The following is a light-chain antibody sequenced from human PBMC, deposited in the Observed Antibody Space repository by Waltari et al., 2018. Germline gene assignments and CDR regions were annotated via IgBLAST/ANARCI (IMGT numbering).Light chain of an antibody. CDR1: QSIVVW. J-gene: IGKJ1*01. V-gene: IGKV1-5*03. Sequence: DIQVTQSPSTLSASVGDRVTITCRASQSIVVWLAWYQQKPGKAPGLLIYKASYLESGVPSRFSGSGSGTEFTLTISSLQADDFATYYCLQYNSYPWTFGQGTKVEIK. CDR3: LQYNSYPWT. CDR2: KAS.